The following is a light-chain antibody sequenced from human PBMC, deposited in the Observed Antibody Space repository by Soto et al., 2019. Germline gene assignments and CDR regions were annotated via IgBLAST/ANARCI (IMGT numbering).Light chain of an antibody. CDR1: IRDVGAYNL. J-gene: IGLJ2*01. V-gene: IGLV2-14*01. Sequence: QSVLTQPASVSGSPGQSITISCAGTIRDVGAYNLVSWYQQYPGRAPQLILYEVRNRPSGISFRFSGFKSGNTASLTISGLQAEDEADYYFSSFTSKSTLIFGGGTKVTVL. CDR2: EVR. CDR3: SSFTSKSTLI.